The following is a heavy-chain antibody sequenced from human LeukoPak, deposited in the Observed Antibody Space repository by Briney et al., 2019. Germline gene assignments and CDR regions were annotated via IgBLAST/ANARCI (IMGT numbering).Heavy chain of an antibody. V-gene: IGHV3-9*03. CDR1: GLTFDDYG. Sequence: TGGSLRLSCAASGLTFDDYGMSWVRQAPGKGLEWVSGITWNSDSIDYADSVKGRFTISRDNAKNSLYLQMNSLRAEDMALYYCAKGGGGRLIYYYYMDVWGKGTTVTVSS. D-gene: IGHD3-16*01. CDR2: ITWNSDSI. J-gene: IGHJ6*03. CDR3: AKGGGGRLIYYYYMDV.